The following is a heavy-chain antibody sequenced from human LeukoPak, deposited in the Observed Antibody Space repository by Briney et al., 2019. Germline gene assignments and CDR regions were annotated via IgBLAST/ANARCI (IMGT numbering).Heavy chain of an antibody. V-gene: IGHV1-69*05. CDR2: IIPIFGTA. CDR1: GGTFNSYA. Sequence: SVKVSCKASGGTFNSYAISWVRQAPGEGREGMGRIIPIFGTANYAQKFQGRVTITTDESTSTAYMELSSLRSEDTAVYYCARDLGEMATPNYYYYYMDVWGKGTTVTVSS. J-gene: IGHJ6*03. D-gene: IGHD5-24*01. CDR3: ARDLGEMATPNYYYYYMDV.